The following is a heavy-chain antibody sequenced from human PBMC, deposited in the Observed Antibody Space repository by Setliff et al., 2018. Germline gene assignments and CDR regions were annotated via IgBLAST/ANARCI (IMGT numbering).Heavy chain of an antibody. V-gene: IGHV4-4*07. CDR1: GGSISSYY. CDR3: ARVNGAGFDP. CDR2: IYIGGSA. D-gene: IGHD4-17*01. J-gene: IGHJ5*02. Sequence: PSETLSLTCTVSGGSISSYYWSWIRQPAGKGLEWIGHIYIGGSANYNPSLKSRVTMSIDTSKNQFSLKLSSVTAADTAVYYCARVNGAGFDPWGQGTLVTVSS.